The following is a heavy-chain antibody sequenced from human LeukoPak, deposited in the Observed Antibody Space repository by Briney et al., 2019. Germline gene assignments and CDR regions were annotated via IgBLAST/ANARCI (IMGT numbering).Heavy chain of an antibody. J-gene: IGHJ6*02. V-gene: IGHV4-59*01. Sequence: SETLSLTCTVSGGSMSNYYWSWIRQPPGKGLEWIGFIYYSGSTNQNPSLRSRATISLDTSKNQFSLRLSSVTAADAAVYYCARDGARLTGTYGMDVWGHGTTVTVSS. D-gene: IGHD4-17*01. CDR2: IYYSGST. CDR3: ARDGARLTGTYGMDV. CDR1: GGSMSNYY.